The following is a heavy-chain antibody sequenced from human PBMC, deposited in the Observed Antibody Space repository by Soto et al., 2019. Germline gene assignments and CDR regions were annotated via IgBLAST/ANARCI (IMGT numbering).Heavy chain of an antibody. CDR3: AKSMPIRVHLGDVIRFHYYYGMDV. Sequence: EVQLLESGGGLVQPGGSLRLSCAASGFTFSSYVMSWVRQAPGKGLEWVSAISGSGGSTYYADSVKGRFTISRDNSKNTLYLQMNSLRAEDTAVYYCAKSMPIRVHLGDVIRFHYYYGMDVWGQGTTVTVSS. D-gene: IGHD1-1*01. V-gene: IGHV3-23*01. J-gene: IGHJ6*02. CDR2: ISGSGGST. CDR1: GFTFSSYV.